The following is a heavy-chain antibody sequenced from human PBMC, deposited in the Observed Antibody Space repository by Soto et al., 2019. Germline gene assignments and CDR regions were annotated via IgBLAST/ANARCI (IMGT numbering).Heavy chain of an antibody. V-gene: IGHV2-5*02. CDR1: GFSLSTRGVG. CDR2: LYWDDDK. J-gene: IGHJ4*02. CDR3: ALRPRGFTYFFDY. Sequence: QITLKESGPPLVKPTQTLTLTCTFSGFSLSTRGVGVRWIRQPPGKALEGLALLYWDDDKRYSPSRVSRPTITKDTSLNHVYLTMTNMDPVDTSTCFCALRPRGFTYFFDYWGQGTLVSGSS.